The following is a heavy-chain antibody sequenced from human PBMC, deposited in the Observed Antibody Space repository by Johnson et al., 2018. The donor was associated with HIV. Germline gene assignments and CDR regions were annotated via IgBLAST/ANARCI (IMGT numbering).Heavy chain of an antibody. D-gene: IGHD5-12*01. J-gene: IGHJ3*02. CDR1: GFTFSSYA. Sequence: QVHLVESGGGVVQPGRSLRLSCAASGFTFSSYAMHWVRQAPGKGLEWVAVISYDGSSKYYADSVKGRSTISRDNAKNTLYLQMHSLTPKDKAVYYCARVAVSGYVSVDAFHIWGQGTLVTVSS. V-gene: IGHV3-30*04. CDR2: ISYDGSSK. CDR3: ARVAVSGYVSVDAFHI.